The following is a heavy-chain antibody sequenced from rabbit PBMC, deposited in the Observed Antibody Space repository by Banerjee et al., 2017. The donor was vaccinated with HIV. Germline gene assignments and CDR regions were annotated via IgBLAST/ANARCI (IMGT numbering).Heavy chain of an antibody. V-gene: IGHV1S40*01. CDR1: GFTLNNYW. J-gene: IGHJ4*01. Sequence: QSLEESGGDLVKPGASLTLTCKASGFTLNNYWGCWVRQAPGKGLEWIACIYDGIGGGTYYASWVNGRFTISKTSSTTVTLQATSLTAADTATYFCARAGAIGDADASLNLWGPGTLVTVS. CDR2: IYDGIGGGT. CDR3: ARAGAIGDADASLNL. D-gene: IGHD6-1*01.